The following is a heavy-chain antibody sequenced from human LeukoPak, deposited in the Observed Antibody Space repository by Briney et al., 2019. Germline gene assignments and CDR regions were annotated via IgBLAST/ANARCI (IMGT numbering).Heavy chain of an antibody. J-gene: IGHJ4*02. Sequence: SETLSLTCAVYGGSFSGYYWSWIRQPPGKGLEWIGEINHSRSTNYNPSLKSRVTISVDTSKNQFSLKLSSVTAADTAVYYCARDRGSSGWYGTNYYFDYWGQGTLVTVSS. D-gene: IGHD6-19*01. CDR3: ARDRGSSGWYGTNYYFDY. V-gene: IGHV4-34*01. CDR2: INHSRST. CDR1: GGSFSGYY.